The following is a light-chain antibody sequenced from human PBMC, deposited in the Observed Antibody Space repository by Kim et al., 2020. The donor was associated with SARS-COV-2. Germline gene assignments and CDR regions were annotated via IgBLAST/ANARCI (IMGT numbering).Light chain of an antibody. CDR2: AAS. Sequence: EVVLTQSPGTLSLSPGERVTLSCRASQSVSSSYLAWYQQRPGQAPRLLIYAASIRATGIPDRFSGSGSGTDFSLTISRLEPEDSAVYYCQQYGGSPLITFGQGTRL. CDR1: QSVSSSY. V-gene: IGKV3-20*01. CDR3: QQYGGSPLIT. J-gene: IGKJ5*01.